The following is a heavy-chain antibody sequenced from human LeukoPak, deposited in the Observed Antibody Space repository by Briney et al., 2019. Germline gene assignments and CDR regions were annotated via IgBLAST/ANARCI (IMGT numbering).Heavy chain of an antibody. CDR2: VNHSGST. V-gene: IGHV4-34*01. D-gene: IGHD6-13*01. Sequence: SETLSLTCAVYAGSFSGYYWSWIRQPPGKGLEWIGEVNHSGSTNYNPSLKSRVTISVDTSKNQFSLKLSSVTAADTAVYYCAEIAAAGSYWGQGTLVTVSS. CDR1: AGSFSGYY. J-gene: IGHJ4*02. CDR3: AEIAAAGSY.